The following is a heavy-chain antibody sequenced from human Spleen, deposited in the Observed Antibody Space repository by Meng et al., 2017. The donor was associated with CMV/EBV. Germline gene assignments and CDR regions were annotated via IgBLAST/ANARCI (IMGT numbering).Heavy chain of an antibody. D-gene: IGHD3-10*01. CDR1: GGSISSYY. Sequence: SETLSLTCTVSGGSISSYYWSWIRQPPGKGLEWIGYIYYSGSTNYNPSLKSRVTISVDTSKNQFSLKLSSVTAADTAVYYRAREQYLSRGYYGMDVWGQGTTVTVSS. V-gene: IGHV4-59*01. CDR3: AREQYLSRGYYGMDV. CDR2: IYYSGST. J-gene: IGHJ6*02.